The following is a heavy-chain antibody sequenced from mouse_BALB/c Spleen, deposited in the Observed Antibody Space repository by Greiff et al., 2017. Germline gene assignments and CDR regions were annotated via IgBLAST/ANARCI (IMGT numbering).Heavy chain of an antibody. CDR1: GFSLTSYG. J-gene: IGHJ4*01. Sequence: VKLMESGPGLVAPSQSLSITCTVSGFSLTSYGVHWVRQPPGKGLEWLGVIWAGGSTNYNSALMSRLNISKDNSKSQVFLKMNSLQTDDTAMYYCYYGRYYYAMDYWGQGTSVTVSS. CDR2: IWAGGST. V-gene: IGHV2-9*02. CDR3: YYGRYYYAMDY. D-gene: IGHD2-1*01.